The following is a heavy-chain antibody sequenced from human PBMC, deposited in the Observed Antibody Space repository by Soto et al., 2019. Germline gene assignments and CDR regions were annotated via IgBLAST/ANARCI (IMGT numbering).Heavy chain of an antibody. CDR1: GFTFDDYA. V-gene: IGHV3-9*01. CDR3: AKSGWELRSLHY. J-gene: IGHJ4*02. Sequence: EVQLVESGGGLVQPGRSLRLSCAASGFTFDDYAMHWVRQAPGKGLEWVSGISWNSGSIGYADSVKGRFTISRDNAKNSLYLQMNSLRAEDTALYYCAKSGWELRSLHYWGQGTLVTVSS. D-gene: IGHD1-26*01. CDR2: ISWNSGSI.